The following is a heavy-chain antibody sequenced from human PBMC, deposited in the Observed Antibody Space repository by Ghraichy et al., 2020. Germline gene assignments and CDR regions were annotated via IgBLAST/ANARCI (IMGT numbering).Heavy chain of an antibody. Sequence: MGWISAFSGNTKYAQKLQGRVTMTTDTSTSTAYMELRSLRSDDTAVYYCARDYSGDFDYWGQGTLVTVSS. CDR2: ISAFSGNT. CDR3: ARDYSGDFDY. V-gene: IGHV1-18*01. D-gene: IGHD5-18*01. J-gene: IGHJ4*02.